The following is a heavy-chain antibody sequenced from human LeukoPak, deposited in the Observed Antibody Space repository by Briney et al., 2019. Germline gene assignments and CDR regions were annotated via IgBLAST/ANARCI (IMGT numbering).Heavy chain of an antibody. CDR3: ARPYYGSGSYGYYYYGMDV. V-gene: IGHV3-48*03. Sequence: GGSLRLSCAASGFTFSSHEMNWVRQAPGKGLEWVSYISSSGSTIYYADSVKGRFTISRDNAKNSLYLQMNSLRAEDTAVYYCARPYYGSGSYGYYYYGMDVWGKGTTVTVSS. J-gene: IGHJ6*04. CDR2: ISSSGSTI. CDR1: GFTFSSHE. D-gene: IGHD3-10*01.